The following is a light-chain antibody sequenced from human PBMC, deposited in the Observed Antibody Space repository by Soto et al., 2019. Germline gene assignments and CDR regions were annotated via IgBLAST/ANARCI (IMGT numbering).Light chain of an antibody. J-gene: IGKJ5*01. CDR2: DAS. Sequence: DIPMTQSPSSLSASVGDRVTITCQASQDISNYLNWYQQKPGKATKLLIYDASNLETGVPSRFSGSGSGTDFTFTISSLQPEDSETYYCQQYDNLPCFGQGTRLEIK. CDR3: QQYDNLPC. V-gene: IGKV1-33*01. CDR1: QDISNY.